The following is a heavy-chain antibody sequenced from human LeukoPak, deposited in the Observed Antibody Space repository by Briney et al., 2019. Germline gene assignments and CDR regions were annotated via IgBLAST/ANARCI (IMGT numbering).Heavy chain of an antibody. V-gene: IGHV3-23*01. CDR3: AKGVAVASPYYFDY. D-gene: IGHD6-19*01. CDR2: ISGSGSST. CDR1: VFTFSSYA. J-gene: IGHJ4*02. Sequence: GGPLRLSCAASVFTFSSYAMSWVRPAPGEGLEWGSPISGSGSSTYYADSVKGRFTISRDNSKNTLYLQMHSLRAEDTAVYYCAKGVAVASPYYFDYWGQGTLVTVSS.